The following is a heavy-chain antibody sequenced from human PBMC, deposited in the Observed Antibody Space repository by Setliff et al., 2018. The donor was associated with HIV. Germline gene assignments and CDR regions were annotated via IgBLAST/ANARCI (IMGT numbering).Heavy chain of an antibody. Sequence: PSETLSLTCNVSGNFISRDIYFWSWIRQPAGKGLEWLGHIYASGVTKHNPSLKSRVTISVDTSKNQFSLKLSSVTAADTAVYYCARVGYHGSGRYSFDYWGQGTLVTVSS. CDR2: IYASGVT. J-gene: IGHJ4*02. CDR3: ARVGYHGSGRYSFDY. CDR1: GNFISRDIYF. D-gene: IGHD3-10*01. V-gene: IGHV4-61*09.